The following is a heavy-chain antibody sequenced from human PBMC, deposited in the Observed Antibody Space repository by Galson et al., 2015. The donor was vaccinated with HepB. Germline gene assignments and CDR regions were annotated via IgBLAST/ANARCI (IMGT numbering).Heavy chain of an antibody. CDR1: GFTFSSYA. CDR2: ISGSGGST. CDR3: AKKMGGATGFDY. Sequence: SLRLSCAASGFTFSSYAMSWVRQAPGKGLEWVSAISGSGGSTYYADSVKGRFTISRDNSKNTLYLQMNSLRAEDTAVYYCAKKMGGATGFDYWGQGTLVTVSS. D-gene: IGHD1-26*01. V-gene: IGHV3-23*01. J-gene: IGHJ4*02.